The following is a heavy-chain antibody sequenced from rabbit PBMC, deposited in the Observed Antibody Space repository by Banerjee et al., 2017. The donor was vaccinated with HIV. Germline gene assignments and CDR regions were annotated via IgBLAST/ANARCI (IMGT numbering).Heavy chain of an antibody. D-gene: IGHD6-1*01. J-gene: IGHJ4*01. CDR1: GFDLSSNA. CDR3: ARADYSYTGAGYPYVSYFNL. Sequence: QSLEESGGGLVQPGGTLTLTCKASGFDLSSNAMCWVRQAPGKGLELIACIVTTSGSTWYASWVNGRFTISRSTSLNTVDLKMTGLTAADTATYFCARADYSYTGAGYPYVSYFNLWGPGTLVTVS. CDR2: IVTTSGST. V-gene: IGHV1S43*01.